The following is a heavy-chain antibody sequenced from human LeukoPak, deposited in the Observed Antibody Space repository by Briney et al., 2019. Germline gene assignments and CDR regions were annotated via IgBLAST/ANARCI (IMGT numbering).Heavy chain of an antibody. J-gene: IGHJ4*02. D-gene: IGHD4-17*01. CDR3: AKDPRVTITVTFYFEY. Sequence: GGSLRLSCAASGFTFNDYEMTWVRQAPGKGLEWISYISSSGSITSHADSVKGRFTISRDNSKNTLYLQMNSLRAEDTAVYYCAKDPRVTITVTFYFEYWGQGTLVTVSS. CDR1: GFTFNDYE. CDR2: ISSSGSIT. V-gene: IGHV3-48*03.